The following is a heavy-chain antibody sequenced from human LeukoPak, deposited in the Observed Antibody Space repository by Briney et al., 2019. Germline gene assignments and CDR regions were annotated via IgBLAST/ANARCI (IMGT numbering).Heavy chain of an antibody. CDR3: VRETYSTAGFDI. Sequence: GGSLRLSCTASGFTFSSFNMNWVRQAPGKGLEWVSSITGSTTYIYYADSVKGRVTISRDSAKNSLYLQMNSLRAEDTAVYYCVRETYSTAGFDIWGQGTMVIASS. J-gene: IGHJ3*02. CDR2: ITGSTTYI. V-gene: IGHV3-21*01. D-gene: IGHD6-13*01. CDR1: GFTFSSFN.